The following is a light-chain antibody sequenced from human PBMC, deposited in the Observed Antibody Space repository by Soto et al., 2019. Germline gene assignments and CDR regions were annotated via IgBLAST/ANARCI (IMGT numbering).Light chain of an antibody. V-gene: IGKV3-15*01. CDR2: GAS. CDR3: LQYNNWPYT. CDR1: QSVSSN. Sequence: EIVMTQSPATLSVSPGERATLSCRASQSVSSNLAWYQQKPCQAPRLLIYGASTRATGIPARFSGSGSGTEFTLTISTLQSEDFAVYYCLQYNNWPYTFGQGTKLEIK. J-gene: IGKJ2*01.